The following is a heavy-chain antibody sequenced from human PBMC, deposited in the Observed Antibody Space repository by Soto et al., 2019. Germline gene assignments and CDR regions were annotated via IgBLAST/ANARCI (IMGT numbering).Heavy chain of an antibody. Sequence: SETLSLTCTVSGGSMSSGDYYWSWIRQPPGKGLEWIGYIYYSGSTYYNPSLKSRVTILVDTSKNQFSLKLSSVTAADTAVYYCARDSHDNSNYLSNWFDPWGQGTLVTVSS. J-gene: IGHJ5*02. CDR2: IYYSGST. CDR1: GGSMSSGDYY. CDR3: ARDSHDNSNYLSNWFDP. D-gene: IGHD4-4*01. V-gene: IGHV4-30-4*01.